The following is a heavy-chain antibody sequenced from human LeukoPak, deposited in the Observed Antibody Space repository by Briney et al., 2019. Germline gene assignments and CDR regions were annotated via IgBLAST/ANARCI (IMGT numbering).Heavy chain of an antibody. CDR1: GGSISSSSYY. J-gene: IGHJ4*02. V-gene: IGHV4-39*01. Sequence: KPSETLSLTCTVSGGSISSSSYYWGWIRQPPGKGLEWIGSIYYSGSSYYTPSLKSRLTISVDTSKDQFSPKLTSVAAADTAVYYCAASGYSTRWYYYDFWGQGTLVTVSS. CDR2: IYYSGSS. CDR3: AASGYSTRWYYYDF. D-gene: IGHD2-8*01.